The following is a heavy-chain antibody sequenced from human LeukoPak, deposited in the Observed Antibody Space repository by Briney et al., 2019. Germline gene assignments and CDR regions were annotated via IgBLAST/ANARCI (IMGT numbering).Heavy chain of an antibody. Sequence: PGGSLRLSCAASGFTFSSYGMHWVRQAPGKGLEWVAFISYDGSNKYYADSVKGRFTISRDNSKNTLYLQMNSLRAEDTAVYYCAKDRTPHYYDSSGYLPPFDYWGQGTLVTVSS. CDR2: ISYDGSNK. CDR1: GFTFSSYG. D-gene: IGHD3-22*01. J-gene: IGHJ4*02. CDR3: AKDRTPHYYDSSGYLPPFDY. V-gene: IGHV3-30*18.